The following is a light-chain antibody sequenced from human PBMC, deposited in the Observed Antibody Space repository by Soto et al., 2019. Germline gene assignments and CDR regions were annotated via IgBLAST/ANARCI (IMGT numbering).Light chain of an antibody. CDR2: LNSDGSN. Sequence: QLVLTQSASASASPGASVTLTCTLTSGHSSYAIAWHQQQPEKGHRSLMMLNSDGSNRQGDGIHHRFSGSSSGAERYLTFASLQSEDEADYCCPYWGDGFVLFGGGTQLTVL. J-gene: IGLJ2*01. V-gene: IGLV4-69*01. CDR1: SGHSSYA. CDR3: PYWGDGFVL.